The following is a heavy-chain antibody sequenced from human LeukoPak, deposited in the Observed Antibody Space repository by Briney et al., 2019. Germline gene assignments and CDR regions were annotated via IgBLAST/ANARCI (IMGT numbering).Heavy chain of an antibody. Sequence: KPSETLSLTCTVSAGSISTYCWNWMRQPAGKGLEWIGRTHPSGTTNYNPSFKSRITISMDRSKKQFSLKLTSVTAADTAVYFCARSPLGLGTYYSYYMDLWGKGTTVTVSS. J-gene: IGHJ6*03. CDR1: AGSISTYC. V-gene: IGHV4-4*07. D-gene: IGHD3/OR15-3a*01. CDR3: ARSPLGLGTYYSYYMDL. CDR2: THPSGTT.